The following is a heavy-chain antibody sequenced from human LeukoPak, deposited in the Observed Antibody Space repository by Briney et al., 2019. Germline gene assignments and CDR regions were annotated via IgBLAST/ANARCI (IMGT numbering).Heavy chain of an antibody. D-gene: IGHD3-22*01. J-gene: IGHJ3*02. Sequence: PSETLSLTCTVSGGSISSYYWSWIRQPPGKGLEWIGYIYYSGSTNYNPSLKSRVTISVDTSKNQFSLKLSSVTAADTAVYYCARGRDYYDSSGYLDALDIWGQGTMVTVSS. CDR3: ARGRDYYDSSGYLDALDI. V-gene: IGHV4-59*01. CDR2: IYYSGST. CDR1: GGSISSYY.